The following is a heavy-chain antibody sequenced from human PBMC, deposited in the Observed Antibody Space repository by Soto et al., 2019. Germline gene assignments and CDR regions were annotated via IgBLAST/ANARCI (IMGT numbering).Heavy chain of an antibody. V-gene: IGHV4-39*01. CDR3: AGRRAGDYYFDY. CDR1: GGSVSSSSYY. CDR2: IYYTGAT. J-gene: IGHJ4*02. D-gene: IGHD1-26*01. Sequence: SETLSLTCTVSGGSVSSSSYYWGWIRQPPGRGLEWIGTIYYTGATSYSPSLKRRVTISVDTSKNQFSLRLTSVTTTDTAVYYCAGRRAGDYYFDYWGQGTLVTVSS.